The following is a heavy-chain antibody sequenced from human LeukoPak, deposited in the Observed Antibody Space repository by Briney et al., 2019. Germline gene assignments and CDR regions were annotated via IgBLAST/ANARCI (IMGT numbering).Heavy chain of an antibody. D-gene: IGHD3-22*01. CDR2: INPSGGST. J-gene: IGHJ4*02. V-gene: IGHV1-46*01. Sequence: ASVKVSCKASGYTFTSYYMHWVRQAPGQGLEWMGIINPSGGSTSYAQKFQGRVTMTTDTSTATVYMELRSLRSEDTAVYYCAREGYYDSSGYSTQWGYWGQGTLVTVSS. CDR3: AREGYYDSSGYSTQWGY. CDR1: GYTFTSYY.